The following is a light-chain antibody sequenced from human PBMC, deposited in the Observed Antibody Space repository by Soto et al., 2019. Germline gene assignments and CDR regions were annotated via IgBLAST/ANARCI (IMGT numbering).Light chain of an antibody. Sequence: EIVMTHSPATLSVSPGERATLSFSASQSVSSNLAWYQQKPGQAPRLLIYGASTRATGIPARFSGSGSGTDFTLTISRLEPEDFAVYYCQQYGSSPQTFGQGTKVDI. CDR2: GAS. CDR3: QQYGSSPQT. V-gene: IGKV3-15*01. CDR1: QSVSSN. J-gene: IGKJ1*01.